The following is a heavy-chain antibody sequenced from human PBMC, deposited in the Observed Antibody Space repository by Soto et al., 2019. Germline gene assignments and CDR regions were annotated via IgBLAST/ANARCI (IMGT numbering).Heavy chain of an antibody. CDR1: GYTFTGYY. CDR3: ARARGTVTLDY. V-gene: IGHV1-2*04. Sequence: ASVKVSCKASGYTFTGYYMHWVRQAPGQGLERMGWINPNSGGTNYAQKFQGWVTMTRDTSISTAYMELSRLRSDDTAVYYCARARGTVTLDYWGQGTLVTVSS. D-gene: IGHD4-17*01. J-gene: IGHJ4*02. CDR2: INPNSGGT.